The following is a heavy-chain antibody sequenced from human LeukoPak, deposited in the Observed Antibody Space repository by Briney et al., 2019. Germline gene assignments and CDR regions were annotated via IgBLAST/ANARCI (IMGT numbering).Heavy chain of an antibody. D-gene: IGHD3-9*01. CDR1: GGSFSGYY. J-gene: IGHJ4*02. CDR2: INHSGST. Sequence: PSETLSLTCAVRGGSFSGYYWSWIRQPPGKGLEWIGEINHSGSTNYNPSLKSRVTISVDTSKNQFYLKLSSVTAADTAVYYCARGTTIFVDYWGQGTLVTVSS. CDR3: ARGTTIFVDY. V-gene: IGHV4-34*01.